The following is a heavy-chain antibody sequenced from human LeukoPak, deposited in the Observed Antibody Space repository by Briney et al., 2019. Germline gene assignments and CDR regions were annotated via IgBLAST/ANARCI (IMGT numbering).Heavy chain of an antibody. CDR2: IYYSGST. D-gene: IGHD1-20*01. CDR3: ASGSYNWNYYYMDV. J-gene: IGHJ6*03. CDR1: GGSISSYY. Sequence: PSETLSLTCTVSGGSISSYYWSWIRQPPGKGLEWIGYIYYSGSTNYNHSLKSRVTISVDTSKNQFSLKLSSVTAADTAVYYCASGSYNWNYYYMDVWGKGTTVTVSS. V-gene: IGHV4-59*01.